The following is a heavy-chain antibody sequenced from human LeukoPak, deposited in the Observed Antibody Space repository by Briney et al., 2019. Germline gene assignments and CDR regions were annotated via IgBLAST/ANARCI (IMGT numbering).Heavy chain of an antibody. D-gene: IGHD1-1*01. CDR3: ARAWSHFDY. CDR2: ISYDGSNK. Sequence: GGSLRLSCAASGFTFSSYAMHWVRQAPGKGLEWVAVISYDGSNKYYADSVKGRFTISRDNSKNTLCLQMNSLRAEDTAVYYCARAWSHFDYWGQGTLVTVSS. J-gene: IGHJ4*02. CDR1: GFTFSSYA. V-gene: IGHV3-30-3*01.